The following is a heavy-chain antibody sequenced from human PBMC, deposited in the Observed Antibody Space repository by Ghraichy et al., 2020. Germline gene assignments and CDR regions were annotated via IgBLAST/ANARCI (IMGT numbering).Heavy chain of an antibody. V-gene: IGHV3-21*01. Sequence: GSLRLSCAASGFTFSSYSMNWVRQAPGKGLEWVSSISSSSSYIYYADSVKGRFTISRDNAKNSLYLQMNSLRAEDTAVYYCARDPPAIVGATTDYWGQGTLVTVSS. CDR2: ISSSSSYI. CDR3: ARDPPAIVGATTDY. J-gene: IGHJ4*02. CDR1: GFTFSSYS. D-gene: IGHD1-26*01.